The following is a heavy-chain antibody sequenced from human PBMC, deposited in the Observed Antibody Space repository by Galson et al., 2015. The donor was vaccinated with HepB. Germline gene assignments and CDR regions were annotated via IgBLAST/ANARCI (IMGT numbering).Heavy chain of an antibody. CDR3: AQPVVPAAIRDY. V-gene: IGHV3-23*01. CDR1: GFTFSSYA. Sequence: SLRLSCAASGFTFSSYAMSWVRQAPGKGLEWVSLISGNGGNTYYADSVKGRFTISRDNSKNTLYLQMNSLRAEDTAVYYCAQPVVPAAIRDYWGQGTLVTVSS. CDR2: ISGNGGNT. J-gene: IGHJ4*02. D-gene: IGHD2-2*01.